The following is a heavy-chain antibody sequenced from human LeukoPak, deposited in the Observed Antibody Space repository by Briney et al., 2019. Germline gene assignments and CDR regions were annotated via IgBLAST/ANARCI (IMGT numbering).Heavy chain of an antibody. CDR3: VRESGWGLPHAFDF. J-gene: IGHJ3*01. Sequence: GGSLRLSCAASRFTFSKYPLHWVRQAPDKGLEWVTLISYDGSRIYYADSVKGRFTISRDNSKNMLYLQMNSLRAEDTAVYYCVRESGWGLPHAFDFWGQGTMVTVSS. D-gene: IGHD3-3*01. CDR2: ISYDGSRI. CDR1: RFTFSKYP. V-gene: IGHV3-30-3*01.